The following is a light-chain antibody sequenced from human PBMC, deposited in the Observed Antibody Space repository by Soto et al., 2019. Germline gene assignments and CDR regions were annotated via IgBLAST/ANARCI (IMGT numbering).Light chain of an antibody. J-gene: IGLJ3*02. CDR2: DVS. CDR1: SSDVGGYDF. V-gene: IGLV2-11*01. Sequence: QSVLTQPRSVSGSPGQSVTISCTGTSSDVGGYDFVSWYQQHPSKAPKLMIYDVSKRPSGVPDRFSGSKSANSASLTISGLQAEDEALYYCCSYAGSDNLGVFGGGTKLTVL. CDR3: CSYAGSDNLGV.